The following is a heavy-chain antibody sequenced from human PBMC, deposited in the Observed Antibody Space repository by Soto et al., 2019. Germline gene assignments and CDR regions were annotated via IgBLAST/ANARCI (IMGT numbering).Heavy chain of an antibody. CDR1: GFTFSSYN. Sequence: GGSLRLSCAASGFTFSSYNMHLVRQAPGKGLEWVSSITSHDGSTFYADSVKGRFTISRDNAKSSLCLQMNSLGAEDTAVYYCAREEGGKFCSLDSWGQGTLVTVSS. D-gene: IGHD3-10*02. V-gene: IGHV3-21*01. CDR3: AREEGGKFCSLDS. CDR2: ITSHDGST. J-gene: IGHJ5*01.